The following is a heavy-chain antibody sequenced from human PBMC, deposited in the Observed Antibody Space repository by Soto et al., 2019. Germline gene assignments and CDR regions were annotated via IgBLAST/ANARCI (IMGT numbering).Heavy chain of an antibody. Sequence: SETLSLTCAVSGGSISSGGYSWSWIRQPPGKGLEWIGYIYHSGSTYYNPSLKSRVTISVDRSKNQFSLKLSSVTAADTAVYYCARERRAAYCGGDRYSSNWFDPWGQGTLVTV. CDR1: GGSISSGGYS. V-gene: IGHV4-30-2*01. CDR3: ARERRAAYCGGDRYSSNWFDP. CDR2: IYHSGST. D-gene: IGHD2-21*02. J-gene: IGHJ5*02.